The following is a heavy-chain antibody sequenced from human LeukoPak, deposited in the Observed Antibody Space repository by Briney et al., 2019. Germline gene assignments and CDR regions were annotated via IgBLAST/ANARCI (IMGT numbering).Heavy chain of an antibody. J-gene: IGHJ4*02. Sequence: GGSLRLSCAASGFTFSTYWMHWVRQAPGRGLVWVSRINSDGSSTSYADSVKGRFTISRDNAKNTLYVQMNSLRAEDTAVYYCARGRYGGYFDHWGQGTLVTVSS. CDR2: INSDGSST. V-gene: IGHV3-74*01. D-gene: IGHD4-23*01. CDR1: GFTFSTYW. CDR3: ARGRYGGYFDH.